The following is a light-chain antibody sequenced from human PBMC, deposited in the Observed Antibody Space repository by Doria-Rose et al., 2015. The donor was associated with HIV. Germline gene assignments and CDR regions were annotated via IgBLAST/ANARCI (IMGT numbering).Light chain of an antibody. V-gene: IGKV3-11*01. CDR3: QQRSNWPIT. CDR1: QSVIIY. CDR2: DAS. Sequence: SPATLPLSPGERATLSCRASQSVIIYLAWYQQKPGQPPRLLIYDASNRATGIPARFSGSGSGTDFTLTISSLEPDDFAVYYCQQRSNWPITFGQGTRLEIK. J-gene: IGKJ5*01.